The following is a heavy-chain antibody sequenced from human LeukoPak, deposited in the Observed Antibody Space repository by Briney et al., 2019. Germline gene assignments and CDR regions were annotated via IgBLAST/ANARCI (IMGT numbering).Heavy chain of an antibody. CDR3: ARDGDILTGFNWFDP. CDR2: ISAYNGNT. Sequence: ASVKVSCKASGGTFSSYAISWVRQAPGRGLEWMGWISAYNGNTNYAQKLQGRVTMTTDTSTSTAYMELRSLRSDDTAVYYCARDGDILTGFNWFDPWGQGTLVTVSS. D-gene: IGHD3-9*01. CDR1: GGTFSSYA. J-gene: IGHJ5*02. V-gene: IGHV1-18*01.